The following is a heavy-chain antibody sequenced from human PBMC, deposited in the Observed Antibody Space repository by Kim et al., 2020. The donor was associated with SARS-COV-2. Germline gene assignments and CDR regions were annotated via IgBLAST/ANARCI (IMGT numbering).Heavy chain of an antibody. V-gene: IGHV1-69*04. Sequence: SVKVSCKASGGTFSSYAISWVRQAPGQGLEWMGRIIPILGIANYAQKFQGRVTITADKSTSTAYMELSSLRSEDTAVYYCASPNWITMIVVEMGDAFDIWGQGTMVTVSS. CDR2: IIPILGIA. CDR3: ASPNWITMIVVEMGDAFDI. J-gene: IGHJ3*02. D-gene: IGHD3-22*01. CDR1: GGTFSSYA.